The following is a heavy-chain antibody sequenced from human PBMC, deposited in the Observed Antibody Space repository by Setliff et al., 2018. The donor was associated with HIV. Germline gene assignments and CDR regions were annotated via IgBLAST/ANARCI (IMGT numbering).Heavy chain of an antibody. CDR1: GGSISSSSYY. CDR2: IYYSGST. V-gene: IGHV4-39*07. CDR3: ATGQMATRY. Sequence: SETLSLTCTVSGGSISSSSYYWGWIRQPPGKGLEWIGTIYYSGSTYYNTSLKSRVTISVDTSKNQFSLELTSVTAADTAVYYCATGQMATRYWGQGTLVTVSS. J-gene: IGHJ4*02. D-gene: IGHD5-12*01.